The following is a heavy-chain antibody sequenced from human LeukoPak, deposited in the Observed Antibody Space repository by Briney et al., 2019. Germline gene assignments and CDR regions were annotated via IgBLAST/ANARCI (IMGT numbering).Heavy chain of an antibody. J-gene: IGHJ4*02. V-gene: IGHV1-69*05. CDR1: GGTFSSYA. CDR2: IIPIFGTA. CDR3: ARDLSGDYFDY. Sequence: SWVKVPCKPSGGTFSSYAISWVRQAPGQGLDGMGGIIPIFGTANYAQKFQGRVTITTDESTSTAYMELSSLRSEDTAVYYCARDLSGDYFDYWSQGTLVTVSS. D-gene: IGHD4-17*01.